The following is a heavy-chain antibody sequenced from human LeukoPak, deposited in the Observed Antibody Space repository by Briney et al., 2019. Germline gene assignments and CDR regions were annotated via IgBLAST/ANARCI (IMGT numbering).Heavy chain of an antibody. D-gene: IGHD2-15*01. CDR2: ISGDGGST. V-gene: IGHV3-43*02. CDR1: GFTFDDYA. Sequence: PGGSLRLSCAASGFTFDDYAMHWVRQAPGKGLEWVSLISGDGGSTYYADSVKGRFTISRDNSKNSLYLQMNSLRTEDTALYYCAKDTGYCSGGSCYPLDYWDQGTLVTVSS. CDR3: AKDTGYCSGGSCYPLDY. J-gene: IGHJ4*02.